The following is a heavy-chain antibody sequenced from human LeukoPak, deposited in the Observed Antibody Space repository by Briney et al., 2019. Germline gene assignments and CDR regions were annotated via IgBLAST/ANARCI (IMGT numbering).Heavy chain of an antibody. V-gene: IGHV1-8*01. CDR1: GYTFTSYD. CDR3: AVGVIVANLAFDAFDI. J-gene: IGHJ3*02. Sequence: ASVKVSCKASGYTFTSYDINWVRQATGQGLEWMGWMNPNSGNTGYAQKFQGRVTMTRNTSISTAYMELSSLRSEDTAVYYCAVGVIVANLAFDAFDIWGQGTMVTVPS. CDR2: MNPNSGNT. D-gene: IGHD3-22*01.